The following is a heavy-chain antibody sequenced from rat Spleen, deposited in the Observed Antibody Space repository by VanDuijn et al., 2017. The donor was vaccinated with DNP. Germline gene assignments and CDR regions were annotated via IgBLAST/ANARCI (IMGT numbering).Heavy chain of an antibody. Sequence: EVQLVESGGGLVQPGRSVKLSCAASGFTFSNYDMAWVRQAPERGLEWVASISPGGGGTYYRDSVKGRFIVSRDNAKSSLYLQMNSLKSEDTATYYCARQGYVLIRGTGAMDAWGQGTSVTVSS. J-gene: IGHJ4*01. CDR1: GFTFSNYD. D-gene: IGHD4-3*01. V-gene: IGHV5-25*01. CDR3: ARQGYVLIRGTGAMDA. CDR2: ISPGGGGT.